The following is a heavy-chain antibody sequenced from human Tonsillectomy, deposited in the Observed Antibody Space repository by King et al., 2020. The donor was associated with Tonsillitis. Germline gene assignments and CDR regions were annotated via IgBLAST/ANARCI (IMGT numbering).Heavy chain of an antibody. J-gene: IGHJ5*02. D-gene: IGHD6-13*01. V-gene: IGHV4-39*01. CDR1: GGSISSSGFY. Sequence: QLQESGPGLVKPSETLSLTCTVSGGSISSSGFYWGWIRQPPGKGLEWIGSIYYTGATYYNPSLKSRVAISVDTSKNQFSLNLSSVTAADTAVYYCARQSYTSNWEDWFDPWGQGTLVTVSS. CDR3: ARQSYTSNWEDWFDP. CDR2: IYYTGAT.